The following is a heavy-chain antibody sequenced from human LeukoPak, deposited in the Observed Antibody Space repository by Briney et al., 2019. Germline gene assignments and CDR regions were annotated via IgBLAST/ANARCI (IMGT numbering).Heavy chain of an antibody. D-gene: IGHD2-8*02. J-gene: IGHJ5*02. V-gene: IGHV3-23*01. Sequence: GGSLRLSCAASGFTFSNYAMNWVRQAPGKGLQWVSSISGSGGNTYYADSVKGRFTISRDNSKNTLSLQMNSLRAEDTAIYYCATYRQVLLPFEAWGQGTLVTVSS. CDR3: ATYRQVLLPFEA. CDR2: ISGSGGNT. CDR1: GFTFSNYA.